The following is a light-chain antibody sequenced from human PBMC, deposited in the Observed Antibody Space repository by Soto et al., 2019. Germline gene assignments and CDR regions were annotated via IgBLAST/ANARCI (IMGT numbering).Light chain of an antibody. J-gene: IGLJ2*01. CDR1: SGHSDYP. V-gene: IGLV4-69*02. CDR3: QTWGTGTVI. CDR2: VNSDGSH. Sequence: QSVLTQSPSASASLGASVKLTCTLGSGHSDYPNVWHQQQPEKGPRFLMRVNSDGSHSKGDGIPDRFSGSSSGTERYLIISSLQSEDETDYYCQTWGTGTVIFGGGTKLTVL.